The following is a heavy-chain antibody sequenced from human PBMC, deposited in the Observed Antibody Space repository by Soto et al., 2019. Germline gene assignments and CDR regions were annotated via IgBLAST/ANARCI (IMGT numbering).Heavy chain of an antibody. J-gene: IGHJ4*02. V-gene: IGHV3-23*01. Sequence: TGWSLRLSCAASVFTFSSYAMSWVRQTPWKGLEWVSAISGSGGSTYYADSVKGRFTISRDNSKNTLYLQMNSLRAEDTAVYYCAKDRLFCSGGSCYGRCFEYWGQGTLVTVSS. D-gene: IGHD2-15*01. CDR2: ISGSGGST. CDR3: AKDRLFCSGGSCYGRCFEY. CDR1: VFTFSSYA.